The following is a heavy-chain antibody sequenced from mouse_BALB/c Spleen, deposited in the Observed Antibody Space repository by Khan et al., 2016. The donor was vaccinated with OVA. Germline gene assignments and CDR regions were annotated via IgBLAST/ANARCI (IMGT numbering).Heavy chain of an antibody. D-gene: IGHD2-13*01. V-gene: IGHV1S135*01. CDR2: IDPCNGGT. J-gene: IGHJ3*01. CDR3: TRLGTTGWFAY. CDR1: GYSFTNYY. Sequence: ELQLQQSGPELMKPGASVKISCKASGYSFTNYYIHWVKQSHGQSLEWIGYIDPCNGGTNYNQKFKGTATLNVDKSSSTAYMHISSLTSEDSAVYYCTRLGTTGWFAYWGQGTLVTVSA.